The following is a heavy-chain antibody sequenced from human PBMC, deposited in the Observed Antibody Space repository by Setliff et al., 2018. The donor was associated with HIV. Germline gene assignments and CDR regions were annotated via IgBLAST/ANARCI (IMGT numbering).Heavy chain of an antibody. CDR3: ARDRYYDSSGYYWFDAFDI. CDR1: GYTFTGYY. CDR2: INPNSGGT. J-gene: IGHJ3*02. D-gene: IGHD3-22*01. V-gene: IGHV1-2*02. Sequence: ASVKVSCKASGYTFTGYYMHWVRQAPGQGLEWMGWINPNSGGTNYAQKFQGRVTMTRDTSISTAYMELSRLKSDDTAVYYCARDRYYDSSGYYWFDAFDIWGQGTMVTVSS.